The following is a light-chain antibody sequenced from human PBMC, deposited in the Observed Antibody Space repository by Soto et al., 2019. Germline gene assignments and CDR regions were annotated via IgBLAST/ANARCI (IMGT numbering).Light chain of an antibody. CDR2: GAS. CDR3: QQHGTPPIP. J-gene: IGKJ5*01. V-gene: IGKV3-20*01. Sequence: SLSAGTVSLTKRERATLSCRASQSFNSIYLAWHQQKPGQTPRLLVYGASSRATGIPDRFSGSGSGTDFTLTISRLEPEDFAVYYCQQHGTPPIPSGQ. CDR1: QSFNSIY.